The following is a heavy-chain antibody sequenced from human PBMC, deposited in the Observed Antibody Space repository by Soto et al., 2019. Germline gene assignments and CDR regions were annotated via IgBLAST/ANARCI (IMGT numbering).Heavy chain of an antibody. CDR3: SKDMPLSCSGCNDVPLDT. V-gene: IGHV3-23*01. CDR2: ISGSGGIT. D-gene: IGHD6-25*01. Sequence: GGSLRLSCAASGFTFSSYALSRVRQGPGKGLEWVSAISGSGGITYYADSVKGRFTISRDNSKNTLYLQMNSLRAEDTAVYYYSKDMPLSCSGCNDVPLDTWGQGTLVTASS. J-gene: IGHJ5*02. CDR1: GFTFSSYA.